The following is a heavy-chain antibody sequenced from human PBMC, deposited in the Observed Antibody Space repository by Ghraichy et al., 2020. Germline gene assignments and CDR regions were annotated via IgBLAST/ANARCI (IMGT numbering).Heavy chain of an antibody. CDR3: ARGSKVVRFFFYDGMDV. D-gene: IGHD4-23*01. Sequence: GGSLRLSCVGSGFTFSAYSMNWVRQSPGKGLEWVSYITSSSRTTYYADSVKGRFTISRDNSQNSLYLQMNSLRDEDTAVYYCARGSKVVRFFFYDGMDVWGQGTTVTVSS. V-gene: IGHV3-48*02. J-gene: IGHJ6*02. CDR1: GFTFSAYS. CDR2: ITSSSRTT.